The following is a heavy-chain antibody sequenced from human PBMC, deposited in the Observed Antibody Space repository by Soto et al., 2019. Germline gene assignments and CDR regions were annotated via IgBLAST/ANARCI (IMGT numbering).Heavy chain of an antibody. CDR1: GGSISFSSYH. V-gene: IGHV4-39*01. J-gene: IGHJ4*02. D-gene: IGHD6-13*01. CDR3: ARGQQLVLFDY. Sequence: SETLSLTCIVSGGSISFSSYHWGWIRQPPGKGLEWIGSIYYSGRTYYNPSFKSRVTISVDTSKNQFSLKLSSVTAADTAVYYCARGQQLVLFDYWGQGTLVTVSS. CDR2: IYYSGRT.